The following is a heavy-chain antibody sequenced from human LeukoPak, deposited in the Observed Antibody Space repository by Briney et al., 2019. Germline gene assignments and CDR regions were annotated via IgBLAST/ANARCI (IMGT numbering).Heavy chain of an antibody. D-gene: IGHD1-26*01. V-gene: IGHV3-23*01. Sequence: GGSLRLSCAASGFTVSSNYMSWVRQAPGKGLEWVSAISGSGGSTYYADSVKGRFTISRDNSKNTLYLQMNSLRAEDTAVYYCAKSSGSYYGWFDPWGQGTLVTVSS. CDR2: ISGSGGST. CDR1: GFTVSSNY. CDR3: AKSSGSYYGWFDP. J-gene: IGHJ5*02.